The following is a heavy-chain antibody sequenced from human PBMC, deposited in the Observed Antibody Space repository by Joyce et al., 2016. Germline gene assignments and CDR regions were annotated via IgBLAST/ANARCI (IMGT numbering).Heavy chain of an antibody. D-gene: IGHD6-19*01. J-gene: IGHJ3*01. CDR1: GFTFNNYG. CDR3: AKDSPGWDS. V-gene: IGHV3-30*18. Sequence: QVQLVESGGGVVQPGRSLRLSCAASGFTFNNYGMHWVRQAPGKGLECVAVISYAGSNKYYADSVKGRFTISRDNSKNTLYLQMNSLRVEDTAVYYCAKDSPGWDSWGQGTMVTVSS. CDR2: ISYAGSNK.